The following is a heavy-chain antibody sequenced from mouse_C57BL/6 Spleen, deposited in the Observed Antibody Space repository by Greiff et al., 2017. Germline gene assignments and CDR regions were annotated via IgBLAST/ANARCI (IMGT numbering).Heavy chain of an antibody. CDR2: LRSKSSNFAT. CDR3: VREGAIYYDPYYAMDY. J-gene: IGHJ4*01. D-gene: IGHD2-4*01. V-gene: IGHV10-3*01. Sequence: DVQLVESGGGLVQPKGSLKLSCAASGFTFNTYAMHWVRQAPGKGLEWVARLRSKSSNFATYYADSVKDRFTISRDDSQSMLYLQMNSLKTEDTAMYYCVREGAIYYDPYYAMDYWGQGTSVTVSS. CDR1: GFTFNTYA.